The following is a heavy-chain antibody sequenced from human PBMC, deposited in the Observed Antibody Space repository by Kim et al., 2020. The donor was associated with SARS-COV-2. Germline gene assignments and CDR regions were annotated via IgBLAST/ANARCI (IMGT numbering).Heavy chain of an antibody. CDR3: ARVGYDYIWGRYRDYYY. Sequence: GGSLRLSCAASGFTFSDYYMSWIRQAPGKGLEWVSYISSSSSYTNYADPVKGRFTISRENAKKSLYLQMNSLRAEDTAVYYCARVGYDYIWGRYRDYYY. CDR1: GFTFSDYY. V-gene: IGHV3-11*05. CDR2: ISSSSSYT. D-gene: IGHD3-16*02. J-gene: IGHJ6*01.